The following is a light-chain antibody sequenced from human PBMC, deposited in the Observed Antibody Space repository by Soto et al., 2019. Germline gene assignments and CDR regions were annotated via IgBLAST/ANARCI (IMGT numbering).Light chain of an antibody. CDR2: DVS. V-gene: IGLV2-14*01. J-gene: IGLJ2*01. CDR3: SSYTSRVV. Sequence: QSALTQPASVSGSPGQSITISCTGTSSDVGGYNYVSWYQQHPGKAPKLMIYDVSNRPSGVSNRSSGSKSGNTASLTISGLQAEDEADYYCSSYTSRVVFGGGTQLTVL. CDR1: SSDVGGYNY.